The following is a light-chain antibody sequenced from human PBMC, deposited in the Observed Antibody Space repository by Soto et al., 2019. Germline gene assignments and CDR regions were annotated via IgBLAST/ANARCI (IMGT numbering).Light chain of an antibody. CDR2: DVS. CDR3: YSYTSSSTYV. CDR1: SSDVGAYNY. Sequence: QSVLTQPASVSGPPGQSMTISCTGTSSDVGAYNYVSWYQQHPAKVPKPMIYDVSNRPSGVSDRFSGPKSGNTASLTISGLQAEDEADYYCYSYTSSSTYVFGPGTKVTVL. J-gene: IGLJ1*01. V-gene: IGLV2-14*01.